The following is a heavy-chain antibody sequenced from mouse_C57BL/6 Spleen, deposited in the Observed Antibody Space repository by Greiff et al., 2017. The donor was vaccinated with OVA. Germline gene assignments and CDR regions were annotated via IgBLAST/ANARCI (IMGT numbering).Heavy chain of an antibody. V-gene: IGHV1-50*01. CDR2: IDPSDSYT. J-gene: IGHJ3*01. CDR1: GYTFTSYW. Sequence: QVQLQQPGAELVKPGASVKLSCKASGYTFTSYWMQWVKQRPGQGLEWIGEIDPSDSYTNYNQKFKGKATLTVDTASSTAYMQLSSLTSEDAAVYYCAREGDVRCAYWGQGTLVTVSA. CDR3: AREGDVRCAY.